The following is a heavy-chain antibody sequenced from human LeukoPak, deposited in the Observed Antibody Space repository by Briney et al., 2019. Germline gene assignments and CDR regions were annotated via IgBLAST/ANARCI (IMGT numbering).Heavy chain of an antibody. CDR3: AKGFGWSFDL. D-gene: IGHD3-10*01. J-gene: IGHJ2*01. V-gene: IGHV3-23*01. CDR2: IRGTGDT. Sequence: GGSLRLFCAASGFTFSTYGMHWVRQAPGKGLEWVSAIRGTGDTYYVDSVKGRLTISRDNSKNTLYLEMNSLRAEDTAVYYCAKGFGWSFDLWGRGTLVTVSS. CDR1: GFTFSTYG.